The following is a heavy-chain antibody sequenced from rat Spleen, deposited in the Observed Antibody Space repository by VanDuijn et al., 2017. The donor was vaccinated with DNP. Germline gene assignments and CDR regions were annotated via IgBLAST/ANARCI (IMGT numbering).Heavy chain of an antibody. D-gene: IGHD1-2*01. CDR2: ITKTGDTT. CDR3: ATSDSYGFAY. J-gene: IGHJ3*01. CDR1: GFIFSNYW. V-gene: IGHV5-31*01. Sequence: EVQLVESGGGLVQPGRSLRLSCLASGFIFSNYWMTWIRQAPGKGLEWVASITKTGDTTYYSDSVQGRFSISRDNAKSTLYLQVNSLRSEDTATYYCATSDSYGFAYWGQGTLVTVSS.